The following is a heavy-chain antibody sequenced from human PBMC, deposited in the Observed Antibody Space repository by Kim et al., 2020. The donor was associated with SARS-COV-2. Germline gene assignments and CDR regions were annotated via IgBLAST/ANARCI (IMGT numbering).Heavy chain of an antibody. D-gene: IGHD3-10*01. Sequence: SETLSLTCTVSGGSISSYYWSWIRQPPGKGLEWIGYINYSGSTNYNPSLKSRLTISVDKSKNQFSLKLSTVTAADTAVYYCARGMHGSNSYYFDYLGQG. J-gene: IGHJ4*02. CDR2: INYSGST. V-gene: IGHV4-59*08. CDR1: GGSISSYY. CDR3: ARGMHGSNSYYFDY.